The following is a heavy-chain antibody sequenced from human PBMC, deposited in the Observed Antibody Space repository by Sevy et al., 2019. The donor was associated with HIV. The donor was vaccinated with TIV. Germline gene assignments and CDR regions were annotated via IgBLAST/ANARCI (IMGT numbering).Heavy chain of an antibody. CDR1: GGPFSGYY. J-gene: IGHJ5*02. CDR3: ARGGAAAVYNWFDP. CDR2: INHSGST. Sequence: SETLSLTCAVYGGPFSGYYWSWIRQPPGKGLEWIGEINHSGSTNYNPSLKSRVTISVDTSKNQFSLKLSSVTAADTAVYYCARGGAAAVYNWFDPWGQGTLVTVSS. D-gene: IGHD6-13*01. V-gene: IGHV4-34*01.